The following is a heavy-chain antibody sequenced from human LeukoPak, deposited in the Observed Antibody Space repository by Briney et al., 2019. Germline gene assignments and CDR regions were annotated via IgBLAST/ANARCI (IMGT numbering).Heavy chain of an antibody. CDR2: IYHSGNT. Sequence: SETLSPTCAVSGYSINNDYYWGWIRQPPGKGLEWIGSIYHSGNTDYNPSLKSRVTISVDTSKNQFSLKLSSVTAADTAVYYCARHLYDSSGYVDYWGQGTLVTVSS. CDR1: GYSINNDYY. D-gene: IGHD3-22*01. V-gene: IGHV4-38-2*01. J-gene: IGHJ4*02. CDR3: ARHLYDSSGYVDY.